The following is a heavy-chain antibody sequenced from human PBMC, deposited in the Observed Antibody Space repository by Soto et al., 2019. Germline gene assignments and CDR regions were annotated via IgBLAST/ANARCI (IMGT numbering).Heavy chain of an antibody. Sequence: EVQMVESGGDLVQPGGSLRLSRTASGLTLSAYWIHWVRQAPGKGLVWVSRISSDGSVTVYADSVQGRFTISRDNAKDTVYLQMSSLTVDDTALYYCARESGALRYWGQGTLATVSS. D-gene: IGHD1-26*01. CDR3: ARESGALRY. CDR2: ISSDGSVT. V-gene: IGHV3-74*01. J-gene: IGHJ4*02. CDR1: GLTLSAYW.